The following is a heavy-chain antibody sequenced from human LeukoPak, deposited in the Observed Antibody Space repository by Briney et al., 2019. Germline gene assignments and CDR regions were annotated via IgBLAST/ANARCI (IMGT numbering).Heavy chain of an antibody. D-gene: IGHD3-22*01. V-gene: IGHV4-34*01. Sequence: SETLSLTCAVYGGSFSGYSWSWIRQSPGKGLEWIGEINHSGSTNYNPSLKCRVTISVDTSKNQFSLKLSSVTAADTAVYYCASQAQVIGNYWGQGTLVTVSS. CDR1: GGSFSGYS. CDR2: INHSGST. CDR3: ASQAQVIGNY. J-gene: IGHJ4*02.